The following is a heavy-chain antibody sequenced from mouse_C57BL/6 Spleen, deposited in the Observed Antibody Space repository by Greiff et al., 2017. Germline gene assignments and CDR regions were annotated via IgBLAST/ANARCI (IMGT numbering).Heavy chain of an antibody. CDR1: GFTFSSYA. J-gene: IGHJ2*01. CDR2: ISDGGSYT. Sequence: EVQLVESGGGLVKPGGSLKLSCAASGFTFSSYAMSWVRQTPEKRLEWVATISDGGSYTYYPDNVKGRFTISRDNAKNNLYLQMSHLKSEDTAMYYCARDFRYDYDGRADYWGQGTTLTVSS. CDR3: ARDFRYDYDGRADY. V-gene: IGHV5-4*01. D-gene: IGHD2-4*01.